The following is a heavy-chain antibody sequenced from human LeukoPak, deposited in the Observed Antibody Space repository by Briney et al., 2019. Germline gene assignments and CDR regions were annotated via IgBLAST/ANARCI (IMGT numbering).Heavy chain of an antibody. CDR3: ATAGGGSPRTAFDY. CDR2: INPNSGGT. D-gene: IGHD2-15*01. Sequence: GATVKVSCTASGDTFTGYYMHWVRQAPGQGLEWKGWINPNSGGTNYAQKFQGRVTMTRDTSISTAYMELSRLRSDDTAVYYCATAGGGSPRTAFDYWGQGTLVTVSS. J-gene: IGHJ4*02. CDR1: GDTFTGYY. V-gene: IGHV1-2*02.